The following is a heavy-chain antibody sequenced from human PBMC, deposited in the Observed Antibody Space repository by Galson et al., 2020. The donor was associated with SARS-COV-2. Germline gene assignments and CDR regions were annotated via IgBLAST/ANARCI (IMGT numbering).Heavy chain of an antibody. D-gene: IGHD3-16*01. V-gene: IGHV3-30*04. CDR2: ISHAAAYR. CDR3: ASARGTYYYYYDMDV. Sequence: GGSLRLYCAATGFTFSSYAMHWVRQAPGKGLEWVALISHAAAYRFYADSVKGRFTISRDNSKNMQYLQMDSLRAEDTAVYFCASARGTYYYYYDMDVWGQGTTVTVSS. CDR1: GFTFSSYA. J-gene: IGHJ6*02.